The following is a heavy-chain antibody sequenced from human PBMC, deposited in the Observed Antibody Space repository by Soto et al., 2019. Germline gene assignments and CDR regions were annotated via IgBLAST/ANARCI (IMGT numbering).Heavy chain of an antibody. J-gene: IGHJ6*02. CDR1: GFTLSRKY. D-gene: IGHD5-12*01. CDR2: IYSGGST. Sequence: GGSLRLSCATSGFTLSRKYMSWVRPGPGEGVGGGSVIYSGGSTYYADSVKGRFTISRDNSKNTLYLQMNSLRAEDTAVYYCARGIAHRVATIFAYYYYGMDVWGQGTTVTVSS. V-gene: IGHV3-66*01. CDR3: ARGIAHRVATIFAYYYYGMDV.